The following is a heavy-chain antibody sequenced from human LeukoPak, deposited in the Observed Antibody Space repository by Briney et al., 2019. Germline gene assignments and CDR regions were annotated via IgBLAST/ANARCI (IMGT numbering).Heavy chain of an antibody. D-gene: IGHD3-22*01. CDR1: GGSMSDYY. CDR2: IHTSGTT. V-gene: IGHV4-4*07. CDR3: AREIGDYYDSSGYRTYYFDY. J-gene: IGHJ4*02. Sequence: SETLSLTCTVSGGSMSDYYWSFIRQSAGTGLEWLGRIHTSGTTWYNPSLKSRVTLSVDASKNQISLKLSSVTAADTAVYYCAREIGDYYDSSGYRTYYFDYWGQGTLVTVSS.